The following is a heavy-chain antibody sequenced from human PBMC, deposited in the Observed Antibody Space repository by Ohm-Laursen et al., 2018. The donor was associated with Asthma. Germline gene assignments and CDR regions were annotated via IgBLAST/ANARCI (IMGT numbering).Heavy chain of an antibody. D-gene: IGHD2-15*01. J-gene: IGHJ2*01. CDR2: IYYSGTT. CDR3: ARHVYCSGGSCYVYWYFDL. CDR1: GGSIRSSSYY. V-gene: IGHV4-39*01. Sequence: SETLSLTCPVSGGSIRSSSYYWGWIRQPPGKGPERIGSIYYSGTTYYNPSLKSRVTISVDTSKNQFSLKLSSVTAADTALYYCARHVYCSGGSCYVYWYFDLWGRGTLVTVSS.